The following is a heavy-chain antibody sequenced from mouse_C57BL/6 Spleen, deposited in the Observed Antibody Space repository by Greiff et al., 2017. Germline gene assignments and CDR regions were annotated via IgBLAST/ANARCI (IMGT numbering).Heavy chain of an antibody. CDR3: ARGGKGAFDY. Sequence: EVMLVESGGGLVKPGGSLKLSCAASGFTFSSYAMSWVRQTPEKRLEWVATISDGGSYTYYPENVKGRFTISRDNAKNNLYLQMSHLKSEDTAMYYCARGGKGAFDYWGQGTTLTVSS. J-gene: IGHJ2*01. V-gene: IGHV5-4*03. CDR2: ISDGGSYT. CDR1: GFTFSSYA.